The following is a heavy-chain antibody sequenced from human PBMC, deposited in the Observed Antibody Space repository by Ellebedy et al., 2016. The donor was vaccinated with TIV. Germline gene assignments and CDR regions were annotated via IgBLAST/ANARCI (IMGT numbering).Heavy chain of an antibody. Sequence: MPSETLSLTCTVSGGSISSYYWSWIRQRPGKGLEWVGYSYYNGSTNYNPSLKSRVTISVDTSKNQFSLKLSSVTAADTAVYYCASEWTYYYGLGYWGQGTLVTVSS. J-gene: IGHJ4*02. CDR3: ASEWTYYYGLGY. CDR1: GGSISSYY. CDR2: SYYNGST. D-gene: IGHD3-10*01. V-gene: IGHV4-59*08.